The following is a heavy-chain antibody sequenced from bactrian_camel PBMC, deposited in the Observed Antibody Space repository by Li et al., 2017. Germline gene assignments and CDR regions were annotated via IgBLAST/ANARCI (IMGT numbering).Heavy chain of an antibody. CDR2: IRRSGGET. J-gene: IGHJ4*01. CDR1: GLSVSDFS. D-gene: IGHD6*01. Sequence: HVQLVESGGGSVQTGGSLRLSCAPSGLSVSDFSMAWFRQSPGKEREAVAAIRRSGGETWYAGSVKGRFTISRDSAKNTVYLQMNNLQPEDTATYYCAEGRGSRGEHCYSLNYWARGPRSPSP. V-gene: IGHV3S1*01.